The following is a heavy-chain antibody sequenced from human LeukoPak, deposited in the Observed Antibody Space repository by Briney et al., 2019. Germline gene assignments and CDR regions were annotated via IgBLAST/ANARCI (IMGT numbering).Heavy chain of an antibody. J-gene: IGHJ4*02. CDR2: IKQDGSEK. CDR3: ARDRYRPLGD. Sequence: QAGGSLRLSCAASGFTFSSYGMHWVRQAPGKGLEWVANIKQDGSEKYYVDSVKGRFTISRDNAKNSLYLQMNSLRAEDTAVYYCARDRYRPLGDWGQGTLVTVSS. D-gene: IGHD1-26*01. CDR1: GFTFSSYG. V-gene: IGHV3-7*03.